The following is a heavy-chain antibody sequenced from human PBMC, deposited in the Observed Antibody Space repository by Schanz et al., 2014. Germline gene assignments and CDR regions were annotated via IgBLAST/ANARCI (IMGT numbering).Heavy chain of an antibody. CDR2: IGHSGNT. Sequence: QVQLQQWGAGLLKPSETLSLTCAVYGGSLSGYFWSWIRQPPGKGLEWIGDIGHSGNTKDNPSLKSRVPVSIETSKNQFSLTLSSVTAADTAVYYCARGRQKLGSFDYWGPGTLVTVSS. CDR3: ARGRQKLGSFDY. V-gene: IGHV4-34*01. D-gene: IGHD6-13*01. J-gene: IGHJ4*02. CDR1: GGSLSGYF.